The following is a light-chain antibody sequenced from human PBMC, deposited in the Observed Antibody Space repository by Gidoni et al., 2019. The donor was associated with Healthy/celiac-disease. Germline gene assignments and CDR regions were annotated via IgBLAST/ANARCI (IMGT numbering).Light chain of an antibody. CDR3: KAWDSSSLVV. Sequence: SYELTPPPSVSVSPGQTASITCSGDKLGAKYACWYQQKPGQSPVLVIYQDSKRPSGIPERFSGSNSGNTATLTISGTQAMDEADYYCKAWDSSSLVVFGGGTKLTVL. CDR1: KLGAKY. J-gene: IGLJ2*01. CDR2: QDS. V-gene: IGLV3-1*01.